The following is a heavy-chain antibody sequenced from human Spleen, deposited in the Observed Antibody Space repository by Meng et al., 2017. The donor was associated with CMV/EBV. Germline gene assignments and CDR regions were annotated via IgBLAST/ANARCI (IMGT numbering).Heavy chain of an antibody. D-gene: IGHD2-2*01. CDR1: GFTFSSYS. J-gene: IGHJ6*02. CDR2: ISSSGSTI. Sequence: GESLKISCAASGFTFSSYSMNWVRQAPGKGLEWVSYISSSGSTIYYADSVKGRFTISRDNAKNSLYLQMNSLRAEDTAVYYCASLCSSTSCPYYGMDVWGQGTTVTVSS. V-gene: IGHV3-48*04. CDR3: ASLCSSTSCPYYGMDV.